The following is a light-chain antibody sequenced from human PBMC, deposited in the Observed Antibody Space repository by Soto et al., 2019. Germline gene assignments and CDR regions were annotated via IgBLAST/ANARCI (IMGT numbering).Light chain of an antibody. CDR2: EVS. V-gene: IGLV2-14*01. CDR1: SSDVGGYHY. J-gene: IGLJ1*01. CDR3: SSYGSTSTRYV. Sequence: QSALTQPAFVSGSPGQSITISCTGTSSDVGGYHYVSWYQQHPGKAPKLMIYEVSNRPSGVSNRFSGSKSGNTASLTISGLQAEDEADYFCSSYGSTSTRYVFGTGTKVTVL.